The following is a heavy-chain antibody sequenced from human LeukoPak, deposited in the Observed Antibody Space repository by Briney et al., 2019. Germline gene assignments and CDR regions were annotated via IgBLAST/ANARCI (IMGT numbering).Heavy chain of an antibody. CDR2: ISDSGDTT. J-gene: IGHJ4*02. CDR1: GSTFSSHA. Sequence: GGSLRLSCAASGSTFSSHAMSWVRQAPGKGLERVSGISDSGDTTYHADSVKGRFTISRDNSKNTLYLQMSSLRAEDTAVYYCARSPFGAHSSYFDYWGQGTLVTVSS. D-gene: IGHD2/OR15-2a*01. CDR3: ARSPFGAHSSYFDY. V-gene: IGHV3-23*01.